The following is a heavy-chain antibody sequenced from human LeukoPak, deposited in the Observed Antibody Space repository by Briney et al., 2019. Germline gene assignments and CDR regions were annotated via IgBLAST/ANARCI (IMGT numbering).Heavy chain of an antibody. V-gene: IGHV4-61*02. Sequence: SQTLSLTCTVSGGSISSGGYYWSWIRQPAGKGLEWIGRIYTSGSTNYNPSLKSRVTMSVDTSKNQFSLKLSSVTAADTAVYYCARDRGRGMRSSSRGGYRAYSYGMDVWGQGTTVTISS. J-gene: IGHJ6*02. D-gene: IGHD6-6*01. CDR2: IYTSGST. CDR3: ARDRGRGMRSSSRGGYRAYSYGMDV. CDR1: GGSISSGGYY.